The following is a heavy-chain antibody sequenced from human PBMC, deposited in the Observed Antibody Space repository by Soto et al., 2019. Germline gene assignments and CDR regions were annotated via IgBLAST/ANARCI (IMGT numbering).Heavy chain of an antibody. Sequence: QLQLQESGPGLVKPSEPLSLTCTVSGGSISSSSYYWGWIRQPPGKGLEWIGSIYYSGSTYYNPALKSRGTISVDTSKNQFSLKLSSVTAADTAVYYCARHDSGTMSVTPYWGQGTLVTVSS. V-gene: IGHV4-39*01. J-gene: IGHJ4*02. CDR3: ARHDSGTMSVTPY. CDR2: IYYSGST. D-gene: IGHD3-10*02. CDR1: GGSISSSSYY.